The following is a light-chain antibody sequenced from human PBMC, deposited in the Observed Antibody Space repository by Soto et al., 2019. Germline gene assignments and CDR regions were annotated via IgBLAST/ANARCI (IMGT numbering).Light chain of an antibody. J-gene: IGLJ1*01. CDR1: SSDVGGYDY. Sequence: QSALTQPPSASGSPGQSVTISCTGTSSDVGGYDYVSWYQEHPGKAPKVMIYEVNRRPSGVPDRFSGSKSGNKASLTVSGLQAEDEADYYCASYSGCNIFHVFGTGTKVTV. CDR2: EVN. V-gene: IGLV2-8*01. CDR3: ASYSGCNIFHV.